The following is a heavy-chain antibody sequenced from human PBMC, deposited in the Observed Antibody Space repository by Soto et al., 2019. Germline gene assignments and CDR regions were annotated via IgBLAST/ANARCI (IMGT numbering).Heavy chain of an antibody. CDR2: ILVDGRT. CDR1: GFICGSYD. J-gene: IGHJ3*02. Sequence: GGSLRLSCAASGFICGSYDMSRVRQAPGKGLEWVSTILVDGRTFYVDSVKGRFTISRDSSQNTVYLQMNSLTAGDTALYYCAKATATGGGAFDICGQGTKGTVAS. CDR3: AKATATGGGAFDI. D-gene: IGHD2-8*02. V-gene: IGHV3-23*01.